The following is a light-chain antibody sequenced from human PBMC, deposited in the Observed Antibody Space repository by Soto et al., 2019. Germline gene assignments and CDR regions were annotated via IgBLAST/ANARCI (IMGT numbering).Light chain of an antibody. CDR3: QQYNNWLTWT. CDR1: QSVSSN. CDR2: GAS. Sequence: EIVMTQSPATLSVSPGERANLSCRASQSVSSNLAWYQQKPGQAPRLLIYGASTRATGIPARFSGSGSGTEFTLTISRLQSEDFAVYYCQQYNNWLTWTFGQGTKVEIK. J-gene: IGKJ1*01. V-gene: IGKV3-15*01.